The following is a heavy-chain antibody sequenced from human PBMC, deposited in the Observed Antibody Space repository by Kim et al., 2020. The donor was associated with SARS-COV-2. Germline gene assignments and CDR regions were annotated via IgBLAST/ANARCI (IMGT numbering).Heavy chain of an antibody. CDR1: GYTFTSYG. V-gene: IGHV1-18*04. J-gene: IGHJ4*02. CDR3: ARSVVSAAGPDY. D-gene: IGHD6-13*01. Sequence: ASVKVSCKASGYTFTSYGISWVRQAPGQRLEWMGWISAYNGNTNFVPKLQGRVTMTTDTSTSTAYMELRSLRSDDTAVYYCARSVVSAAGPDYWGQGTLVTVSS. CDR2: ISAYNGNT.